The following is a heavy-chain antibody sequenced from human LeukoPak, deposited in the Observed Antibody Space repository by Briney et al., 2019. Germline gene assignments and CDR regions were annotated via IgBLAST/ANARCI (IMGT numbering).Heavy chain of an antibody. CDR3: ARGKDGDSFDY. V-gene: IGHV3-13*01. CDR1: GFAFSSYD. J-gene: IGHJ4*02. Sequence: GGSLRLSCAASGFAFSSYDMHWVRQVSGKGLEWVSAIGHAGDTYYADSVKGRFTISREDAKNYFFLQMNSLRAEDTAVYYCARGKDGDSFDYWGQGTLVTVSS. D-gene: IGHD4-17*01. CDR2: IGHAGDT.